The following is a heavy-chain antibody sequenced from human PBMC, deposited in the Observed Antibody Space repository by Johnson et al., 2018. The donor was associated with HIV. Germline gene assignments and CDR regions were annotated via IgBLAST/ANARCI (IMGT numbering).Heavy chain of an antibody. D-gene: IGHD3-16*01. V-gene: IGHV3-23*04. Sequence: VQLVESGGGLVQPGGSLRLSCAASGFSFSEYAMSWVRQAPGKGLEWVSAISAGGGSTFFADSVKGRFTISRDNSKNTLYLQMNSLRAEDTAVYYCAKEGEAFDIWGQGTMVTVSS. CDR3: AKEGEAFDI. J-gene: IGHJ3*02. CDR1: GFSFSEYA. CDR2: ISAGGGST.